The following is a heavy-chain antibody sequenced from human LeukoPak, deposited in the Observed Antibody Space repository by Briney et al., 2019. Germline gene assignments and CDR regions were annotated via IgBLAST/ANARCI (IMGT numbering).Heavy chain of an antibody. CDR3: AKGNYYYYYMDV. D-gene: IGHD3-10*01. CDR2: ISERGGST. V-gene: IGHV3-23*01. Sequence: TGGSLRLSCVVSGITLSNYGMSWVRQAPGKGLEWVSGISERGGSTNYADSVKGRFIISRDNSKNTLYLQMNSLRAEDTAVYYCAKGNYYYYYMDVWGKGTTVTVSS. CDR1: GITLSNYG. J-gene: IGHJ6*03.